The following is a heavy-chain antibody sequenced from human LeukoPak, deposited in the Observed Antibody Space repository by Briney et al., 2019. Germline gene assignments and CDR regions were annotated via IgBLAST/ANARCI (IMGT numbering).Heavy chain of an antibody. Sequence: GGSLRLSCAASGFTFSSYWMSWVRQVPGKGLEGLANIKLDGSDTFYVDSVKGRFTISRDNTKNLLYLQMNSLRAEDTALYYCVRACSGNSCPYYFDYWGLGTLVTVSS. V-gene: IGHV3-7*01. CDR3: VRACSGNSCPYYFDY. J-gene: IGHJ4*02. CDR2: IKLDGSDT. CDR1: GFTFSSYW. D-gene: IGHD2-15*01.